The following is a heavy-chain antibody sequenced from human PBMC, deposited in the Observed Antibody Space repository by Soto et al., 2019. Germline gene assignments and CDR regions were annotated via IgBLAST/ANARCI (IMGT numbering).Heavy chain of an antibody. CDR3: ARLPGPLVAVLYIYPLDGREAMSDVDV. D-gene: IGHD6-19*01. CDR2: VSFDGSNK. V-gene: IGHV3-30-3*01. Sequence: GGSLRLSCASSGFTFNYYPMHWVRQAPGKGLEWVAVVSFDGSNKYYADSVKGRFTISKDNSKNTLYLQMNSLRREDTAVYYCARLPGPLVAVLYIYPLDGREAMSDVDVWGQGTTVTVSS. CDR1: GFTFNYYP. J-gene: IGHJ6*02.